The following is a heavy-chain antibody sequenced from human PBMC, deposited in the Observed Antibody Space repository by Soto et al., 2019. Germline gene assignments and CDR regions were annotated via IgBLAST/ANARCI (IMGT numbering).Heavy chain of an antibody. V-gene: IGHV3-23*01. CDR3: AKDTGGDGSSSFDY. CDR1: GFTFSTYA. CDR2: ISGGGGNT. Sequence: GGSLRLSCAASGFTFSTYAMSWVRQAPKKGLEWVSAISGGGGNTYYADSVKGRFTISRDNSKNTLYLQMNSLSAEDTAVYYCAKDTGGDGSSSFDYWGQGALVTVSS. J-gene: IGHJ4*02. D-gene: IGHD3-16*01.